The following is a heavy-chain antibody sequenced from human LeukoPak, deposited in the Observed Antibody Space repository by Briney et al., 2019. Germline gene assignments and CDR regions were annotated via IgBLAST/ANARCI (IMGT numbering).Heavy chain of an antibody. CDR3: AKELYGDYDSYGMDV. CDR1: GFTFSSYW. CDR2: INSDGSST. J-gene: IGHJ6*02. D-gene: IGHD4-17*01. Sequence: GGSLRLSYAASGFTFSSYWMHWVRQAPGKGLVWVSRINSDGSSTSYADSVKGRFTISRDNAKNTLYLQMNSLRAEDTAVYYCAKELYGDYDSYGMDVWGQGTTVTVSS. V-gene: IGHV3-74*01.